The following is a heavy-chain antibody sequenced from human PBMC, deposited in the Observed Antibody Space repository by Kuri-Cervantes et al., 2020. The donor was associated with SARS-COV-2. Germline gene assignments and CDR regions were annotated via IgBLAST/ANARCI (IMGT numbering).Heavy chain of an antibody. J-gene: IGHJ6*03. V-gene: IGHV3-21*01. CDR3: AREVRVPRRRTYYMDV. D-gene: IGHD4/OR15-4a*01. CDR1: GFTFSSYA. Sequence: GESLKISCAASGFTFSSYAMGWVRQAPGKGLEWVSSISSSSSYIYYADSVKGRFTISRDNAKNSLYLQMNSLRAEDTAVYYCAREVRVPRRRTYYMDVWGKGTTVTVSS. CDR2: ISSSSSYI.